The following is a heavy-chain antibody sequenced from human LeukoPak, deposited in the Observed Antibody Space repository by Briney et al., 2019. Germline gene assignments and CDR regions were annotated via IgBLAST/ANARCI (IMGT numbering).Heavy chain of an antibody. CDR3: ARGIVRGVSAPDI. J-gene: IGHJ3*02. V-gene: IGHV4-4*07. CDR1: GGSISIYR. D-gene: IGHD3-10*01. Sequence: SETLSLTCTLSGGSISIYRWSWIRQPAGKGLEWMGRIDTSGNTNYNPSLHGRVTTPVDTSKTQFYLDLRSVTAAHTAIYYCARGIVRGVSAPDIWGQGTMVTVSS. CDR2: IDTSGNT.